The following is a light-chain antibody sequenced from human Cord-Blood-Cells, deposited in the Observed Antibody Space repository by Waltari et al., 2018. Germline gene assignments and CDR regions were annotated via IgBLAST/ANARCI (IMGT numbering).Light chain of an antibody. Sequence: DIQMTQSPSSLSASVGDRVTITCRASQSISSYLNWYQQKPGNAPKLLIYAASSLQSGVPSRFCGSGSGTDFTLTISSLQPEDFATYYCQQSYSTFTFGPGTKVDIK. CDR3: QQSYSTFT. CDR1: QSISSY. V-gene: IGKV1-39*01. CDR2: AAS. J-gene: IGKJ3*01.